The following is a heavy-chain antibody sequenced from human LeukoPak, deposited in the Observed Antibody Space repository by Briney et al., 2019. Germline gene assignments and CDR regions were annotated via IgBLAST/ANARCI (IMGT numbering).Heavy chain of an antibody. V-gene: IGHV4-31*03. CDR3: AVYCSSTSCYRTIDY. Sequence: PSETLSLTCTVSGGSISSGGYSWSWIRQHPGKGLEWIGYIYYSGSTYYNPSLKSRVTISVDTSKNQFSLKLSSVTAADTAVYHCAVYCSSTSCYRTIDYWGQGTLVTVSS. CDR1: GGSISSGGYS. J-gene: IGHJ4*02. D-gene: IGHD2-2*02. CDR2: IYYSGST.